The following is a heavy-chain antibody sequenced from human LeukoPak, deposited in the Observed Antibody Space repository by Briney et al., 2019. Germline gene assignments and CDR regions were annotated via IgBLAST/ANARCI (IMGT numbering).Heavy chain of an antibody. J-gene: IGHJ4*02. Sequence: SGGSLRLSCAASGFSFSSYAMTWARQAPVKGLEWVSVISDSGGRTYSAASVKGRFTISRDNSKDTLYLQMNSLRAEDTAVYYCARTYCIGSSCPGVFEYWGQGTLVTVSS. V-gene: IGHV3-23*01. CDR2: ISDSGGRT. CDR1: GFSFSSYA. D-gene: IGHD2-15*01. CDR3: ARTYCIGSSCPGVFEY.